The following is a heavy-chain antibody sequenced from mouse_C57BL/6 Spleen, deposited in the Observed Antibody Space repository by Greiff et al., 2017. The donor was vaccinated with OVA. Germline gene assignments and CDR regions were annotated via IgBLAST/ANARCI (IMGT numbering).Heavy chain of an antibody. CDR3: ARFSSY. V-gene: IGHV5-17*01. J-gene: IGHJ3*01. CDR2: ISSGSSTI. Sequence: EVQVVESGGGLVKPGGSLKLSCAASGFTFSDYGMHWVRQAPEKGLEWVAYISSGSSTIYYADTVKGRFTISRDNAKNTLFLQMTSLRSEDTAMYYCARFSSYWGQGTLVTVSA. CDR1: GFTFSDYG.